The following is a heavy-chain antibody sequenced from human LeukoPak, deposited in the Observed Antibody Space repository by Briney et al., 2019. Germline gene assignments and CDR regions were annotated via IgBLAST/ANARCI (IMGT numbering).Heavy chain of an antibody. CDR2: INQAGSDK. Sequence: GGSLRLSCAASGFTFSSSWMAWVRQTPGKGLEWVANINQAGSDKNYVDSVKGRFTISRDNRKNSLYLQMNSLRAEDTALYYCARDYYTSGSHWGQGTLVIVSS. J-gene: IGHJ4*02. D-gene: IGHD3-10*01. V-gene: IGHV3-7*01. CDR1: GFTFSSSW. CDR3: ARDYYTSGSH.